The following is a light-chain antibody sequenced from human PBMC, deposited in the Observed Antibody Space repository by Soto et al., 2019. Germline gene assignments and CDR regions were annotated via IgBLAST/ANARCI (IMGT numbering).Light chain of an antibody. CDR3: QQYTDWPLT. CDR2: GIS. Sequence: EIVLTQSPATLSSFPGERATLSCRASQSVRTYLAWYQQKPGQAPRLLIYGISSRATGVPDRFSGSGSGTDFTLTISRLEPEDFAVYYCQQYTDWPLTFGQGTKVDIK. CDR1: QSVRTY. V-gene: IGKV3-20*01. J-gene: IGKJ1*01.